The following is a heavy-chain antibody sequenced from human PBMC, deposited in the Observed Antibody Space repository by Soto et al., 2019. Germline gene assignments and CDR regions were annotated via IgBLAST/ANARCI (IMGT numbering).Heavy chain of an antibody. CDR2: MNPNSGNT. V-gene: IGHV1-8*01. Sequence: QVQLVQSGAEVKKPGASVKVSCKASGYTFTSYDINWVRQATGQGLEWMGWMNPNSGNTGYAQKFQGRVTXTXXTSISTAYMELSSLRSEDTAVYYCASVAAADCMDVWGQGTTVTVSS. D-gene: IGHD6-13*01. J-gene: IGHJ6*02. CDR1: GYTFTSYD. CDR3: ASVAAADCMDV.